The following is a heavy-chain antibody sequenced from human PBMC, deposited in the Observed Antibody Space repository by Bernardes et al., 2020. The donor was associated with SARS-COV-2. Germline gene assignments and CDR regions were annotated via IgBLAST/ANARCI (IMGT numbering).Heavy chain of an antibody. V-gene: IGHV4-39*07. J-gene: IGHJ3*02. CDR3: ASHYYDSSGYYQDAFDI. CDR1: GGSLSSSNYY. Sequence: SETLSLTCTVSGGSLSSSNYYWGWIRQPPGNGLEFIGSIYSSWTTYYNPSLQSRVTESVDTSKNQFSLRLSSVTAADTAVYYCASHYYDSSGYYQDAFDIWGQGTMVTVSS. D-gene: IGHD3-22*01. CDR2: IYSSWTT.